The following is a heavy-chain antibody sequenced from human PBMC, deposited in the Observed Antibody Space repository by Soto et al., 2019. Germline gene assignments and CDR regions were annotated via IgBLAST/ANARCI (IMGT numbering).Heavy chain of an antibody. CDR1: GYTFTSYD. D-gene: IGHD3-3*01. V-gene: IGHV1-8*01. CDR3: ARGGSLFGVVISPPVGY. CDR2: MNPNSGNT. J-gene: IGHJ4*02. Sequence: QVQLVQSGAEVKKPGASVTVSCKASGYTFTSYDINWVRQATGQGLEWMGWMNPNSGNTGYAQKFQGRVTMTRNTSISTAYMELSSLRSEDTAVYYCARGGSLFGVVISPPVGYWGQGTLVTVSS.